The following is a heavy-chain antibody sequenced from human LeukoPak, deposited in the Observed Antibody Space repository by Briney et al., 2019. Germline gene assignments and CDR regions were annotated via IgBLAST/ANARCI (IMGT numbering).Heavy chain of an antibody. CDR3: ARRGYCGTTSCPLFDQ. CDR2: IYHSGST. CDR1: GGSISSGGYY. Sequence: PSETLSLTCTVSGGSISSGGYYWSWIRQPPGKGLEWIGYIYHSGSTYYNPSLKSRVTISVDRSKNQFSLKLSSVTAADTAVYYCARRGYCGTTSCPLFDQWGQGTLVTVSS. J-gene: IGHJ4*02. D-gene: IGHD2-2*01. V-gene: IGHV4-30-2*01.